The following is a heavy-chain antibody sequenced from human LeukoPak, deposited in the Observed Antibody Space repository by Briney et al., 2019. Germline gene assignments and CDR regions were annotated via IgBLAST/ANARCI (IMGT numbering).Heavy chain of an antibody. CDR3: ARDPPFSRTVTTTRRVNYHPTCGMDV. CDR1: GYTFTSYY. CDR2: IHPSGGST. D-gene: IGHD4-17*01. J-gene: IGHJ6*02. Sequence: ASVKVSCKASGYTFTSYYMHWVRQAPGQGLEWMGIIHPSGGSTSYAQKFQGRVTMTRDTSTSTVYMELSSLRSEDTAVYYCARDPPFSRTVTTTRRVNYHPTCGMDVWGQGTTVTVSS. V-gene: IGHV1-46*01.